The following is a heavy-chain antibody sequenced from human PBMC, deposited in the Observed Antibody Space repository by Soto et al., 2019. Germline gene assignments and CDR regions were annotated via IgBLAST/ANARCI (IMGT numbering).Heavy chain of an antibody. D-gene: IGHD5-12*01. CDR1: GAPIRGFY. CDR2: IYYSGST. CDR3: ARRRDGYTGVWFDP. V-gene: IGHV4-59*01. Sequence: SETLSLTCSVSGAPIRGFYWSWIRQSPGKGLEWIGHIYYSGSTNYNPSLKSRVSISLNTSKNQFSLNLSSVTAADTAVYYCARRRDGYTGVWFDPWGQGILVTVSS. J-gene: IGHJ5*02.